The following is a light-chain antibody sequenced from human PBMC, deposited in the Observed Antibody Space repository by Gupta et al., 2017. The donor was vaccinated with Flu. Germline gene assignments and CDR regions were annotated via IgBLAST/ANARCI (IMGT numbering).Light chain of an antibody. CDR1: QSVSSSY. V-gene: IGKV3-7*01. CDR2: GAS. J-gene: IGKJ1*01. CDR3: QQENNVPGSRT. Sequence: PGERVTLPCRASQSVSSSYLTWYEQKPGQAPRLLIYGASTRATSIPARFSGSGGGTAFTLTISSRQPEDFEVYYCQQENNVPGSRTFGQGTKVEIK.